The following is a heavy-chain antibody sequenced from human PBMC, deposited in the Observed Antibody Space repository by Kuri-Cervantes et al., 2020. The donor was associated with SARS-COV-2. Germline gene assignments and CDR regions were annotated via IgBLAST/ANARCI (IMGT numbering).Heavy chain of an antibody. CDR2: IDWDDDK. V-gene: IGHV2-70*01. CDR3: ATSPKVGIAAAGTYFDY. CDR1: GFSLSTSGMC. J-gene: IGHJ4*02. D-gene: IGHD6-13*01. Sequence: SGPTLVKPTQTLTLTCTFSGFSLSTSGMCVSWIRQPPGKALEWLALIDWDDDKYYSTSLKTRLTISKDTSKNQVVLTMTNMDPVDTATYYCATSPKVGIAAAGTYFDYWGQGTRVTVSS.